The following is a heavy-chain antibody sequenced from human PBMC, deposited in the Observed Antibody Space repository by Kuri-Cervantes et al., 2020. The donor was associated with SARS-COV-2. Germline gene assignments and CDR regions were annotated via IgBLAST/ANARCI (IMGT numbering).Heavy chain of an antibody. D-gene: IGHD2/OR15-2a*01. CDR3: ALGPKYPGHY. V-gene: IGHV4-39*01. Sequence: SETLSLTCTASGGSISSSSYYWGWIRQPPGKGLEWIGSIYYSGSTYYNPSLKSRVTISVDTSKNQFSLKLSSVTAADTAVYYCALGPKYPGHYWGQGTLVTVSS. CDR2: IYYSGST. J-gene: IGHJ4*02. CDR1: GGSISSSSYY.